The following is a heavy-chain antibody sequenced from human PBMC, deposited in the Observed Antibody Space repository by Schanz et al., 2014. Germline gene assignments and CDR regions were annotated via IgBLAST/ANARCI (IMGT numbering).Heavy chain of an antibody. CDR3: ARVPEPGWFDT. CDR2: IYYRGNT. CDR1: GDSISSAY. J-gene: IGHJ5*02. V-gene: IGHV4-31*03. Sequence: QVQLQESGPGLVEPSQTLSLTCTVSGDSISSAYWSWIRQHPGKGLVWIGFIYYRGNTYYNPALKSRVSISLDPSKSQFFLNLNSLTAADTAVYYCARVPEPGWFDTWGQGTLVTVSS.